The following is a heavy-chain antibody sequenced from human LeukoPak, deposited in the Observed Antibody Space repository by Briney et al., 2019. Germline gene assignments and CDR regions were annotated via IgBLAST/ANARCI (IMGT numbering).Heavy chain of an antibody. Sequence: SVKVSCKASGGTFSSYAISWVRQAPGQGLEWMGGIIPIFGTANYAQKFQGRVTITTDESTSTAYMELSSLRSEDTAVYYCARVSAYYYGSGSYSNWFDPWGQGTLVTVSS. CDR2: IIPIFGTA. D-gene: IGHD3-10*01. CDR1: GGTFSSYA. V-gene: IGHV1-69*05. CDR3: ARVSAYYYGSGSYSNWFDP. J-gene: IGHJ5*02.